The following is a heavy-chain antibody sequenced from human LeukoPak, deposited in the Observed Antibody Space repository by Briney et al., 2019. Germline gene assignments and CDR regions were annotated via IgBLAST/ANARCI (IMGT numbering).Heavy chain of an antibody. CDR2: ISNDATNK. Sequence: GGSLRLSCAASGLTFSQYGIHWFRQAPGKGPEWVAVISNDATNKYYADSVKGRFSISRDNSRKMVYLQMNSLRVEDRAVYYCAREGVGEPFDYWGQGTLVTVSS. D-gene: IGHD3-16*01. CDR3: AREGVGEPFDY. CDR1: GLTFSQYG. J-gene: IGHJ4*02. V-gene: IGHV3-30*04.